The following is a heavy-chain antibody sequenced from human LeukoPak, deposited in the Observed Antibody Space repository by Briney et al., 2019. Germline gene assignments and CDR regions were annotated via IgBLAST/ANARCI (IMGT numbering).Heavy chain of an antibody. V-gene: IGHV3-11*04. Sequence: GGSLRLSCAASGFTFSDYYMSWIRQAPGKGLKWVSYISSSGSTIYYADSVKGRFTISRDNAKNSLYLQMNSLRAEDTAVYYCARDYYDSSGYPFWEYWGQGTLVTVSS. CDR2: ISSSGSTI. CDR3: ARDYYDSSGYPFWEY. J-gene: IGHJ4*02. D-gene: IGHD3-22*01. CDR1: GFTFSDYY.